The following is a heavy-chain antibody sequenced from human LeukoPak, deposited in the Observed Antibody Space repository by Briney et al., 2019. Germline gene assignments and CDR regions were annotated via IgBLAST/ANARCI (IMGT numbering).Heavy chain of an antibody. V-gene: IGHV4-59*01. Sequence: SETLSLTCTVSGGSISSYYWNWIRQPPGKGLEWIGFIYYSGSTNYNPSLKSRVTISVDTSKNQFSLKLSSVTAADTAVYYCARGGVYSGSFLLYFDYWGQGTLVTVSS. D-gene: IGHD1-26*01. CDR1: GGSISSYY. CDR3: ARGGVYSGSFLLYFDY. J-gene: IGHJ4*02. CDR2: IYYSGST.